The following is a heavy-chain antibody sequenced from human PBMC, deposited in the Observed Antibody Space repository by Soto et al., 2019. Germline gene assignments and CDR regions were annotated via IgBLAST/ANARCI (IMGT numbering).Heavy chain of an antibody. V-gene: IGHV3-23*01. CDR1: GFTFSSYA. CDR2: ISGTGNST. CDR3: AKDAGQKWRFDY. Sequence: PGGSLRLSCAASGFTFSSYAMSWVRQVPGKGLEWVSGISGTGNSTYYADSVKGRFFISRDSSKNTVYLQMNSLRAEDTAIYYVAKDAGQKWRFDYWGQGALVTVSS. J-gene: IGHJ4*02. D-gene: IGHD5-12*01.